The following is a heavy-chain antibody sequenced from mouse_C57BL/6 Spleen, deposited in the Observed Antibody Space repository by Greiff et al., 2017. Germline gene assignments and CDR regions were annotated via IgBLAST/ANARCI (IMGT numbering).Heavy chain of an antibody. V-gene: IGHV1-64*01. CDR3: AIDYGSSYAMDY. CDR2: IHPNSGST. Sequence: QVQLQQPGAELVKPGASVKLSCKASGYTFTSYWMHWVKQRPGQGLEWIGMIHPNSGSTNYNEKFKSKATLTVDKSSSTAYMQLSSLTSEDSAVYYCAIDYGSSYAMDYWGQGTSVTVSS. D-gene: IGHD1-1*01. J-gene: IGHJ4*01. CDR1: GYTFTSYW.